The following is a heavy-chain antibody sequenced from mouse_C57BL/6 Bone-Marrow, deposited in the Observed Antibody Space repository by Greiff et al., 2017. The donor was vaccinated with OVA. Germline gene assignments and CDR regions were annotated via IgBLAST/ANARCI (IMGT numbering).Heavy chain of an antibody. J-gene: IGHJ4*01. D-gene: IGHD2-4*01. CDR3: AREGLRRTDYAMDY. CDR2: IDPANGNT. Sequence: VQLQQSVAELVRPGASVKLSCTASGFNIKNTYMNWVKQRPEQGLEWIGRIDPANGNTKYAPKFQGKATMTADTSSNTAYLQLSSLTSEDTAIYYCAREGLRRTDYAMDYWGQGTSVTVSS. CDR1: GFNIKNTY. V-gene: IGHV14-3*01.